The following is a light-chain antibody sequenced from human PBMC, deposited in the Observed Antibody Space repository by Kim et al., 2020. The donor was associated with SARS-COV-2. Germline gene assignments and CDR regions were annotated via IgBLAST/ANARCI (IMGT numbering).Light chain of an antibody. CDR2: DVS. V-gene: IGLV2-14*03. Sequence: GQSITIACTGNSSDVGGYNYVSWYQQHPGKAPKRMIYDVSNRPSGVSNRFSGSKSGNTASLTISGLQAEDEADYYCSSYTSSSPYVFGTGTKVTVL. CDR1: SSDVGGYNY. J-gene: IGLJ1*01. CDR3: SSYTSSSPYV.